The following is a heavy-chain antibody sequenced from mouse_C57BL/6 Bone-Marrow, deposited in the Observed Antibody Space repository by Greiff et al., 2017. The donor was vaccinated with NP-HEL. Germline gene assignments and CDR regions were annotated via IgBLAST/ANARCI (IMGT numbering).Heavy chain of an antibody. J-gene: IGHJ2*01. Sequence: VKLMESGAELARPGASVKLSCKASGYTFTSYGISWVKQRTGQGLEWIGEIYPRSGNTYYNEKFKGKATLTADKSSSTAYMELRSLTSEDSAVYFCARDDYYGSRDFDYWGQGTTLTVSS. CDR2: IYPRSGNT. CDR3: ARDDYYGSRDFDY. V-gene: IGHV1-81*01. D-gene: IGHD1-1*01. CDR1: GYTFTSYG.